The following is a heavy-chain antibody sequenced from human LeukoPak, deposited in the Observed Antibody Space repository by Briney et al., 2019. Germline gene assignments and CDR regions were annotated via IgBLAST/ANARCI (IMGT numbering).Heavy chain of an antibody. V-gene: IGHV4-59*01. CDR3: ARVGKGIAAAGTS. CDR2: IYYSGST. CDR1: GGSISSYY. D-gene: IGHD6-13*01. J-gene: IGHJ4*02. Sequence: SETLSLTCTVSGGSISSYYWSWIRQPPGKGLEWIGYIYYSGSTNYNPSLKSRVTISVDTSKNQFSLKLSSVTAADTAVYYCARVGKGIAAAGTSWGQGTLSPSPQ.